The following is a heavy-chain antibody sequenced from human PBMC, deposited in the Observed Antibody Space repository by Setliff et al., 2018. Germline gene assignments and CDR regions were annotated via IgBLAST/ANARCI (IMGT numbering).Heavy chain of an antibody. CDR2: IYPGDSDT. V-gene: IGHV5-51*01. J-gene: IGHJ1*01. CDR3: ARRAVTAEYFQH. CDR1: GYSFTTYW. D-gene: IGHD4-17*01. Sequence: SLKISCKGSGYSFTTYWIGWVRQMPGKGLEWMGIIYPGDSDTRYSPSFQGQVTISADKSISTAYLQLSSLKASDTAIYYCARRAVTAEYFQHWGHGTLVTVS.